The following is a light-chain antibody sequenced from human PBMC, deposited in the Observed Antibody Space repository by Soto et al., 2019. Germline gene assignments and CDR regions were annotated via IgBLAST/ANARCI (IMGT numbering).Light chain of an antibody. V-gene: IGKV1-5*01. J-gene: IGKJ2*01. Sequence: DIQMTQSPSSLSASVGDRVTITCRASQSINHWLAWYQQKPWKAPKFLIYDASTLKNGVPSRFSGRGSGTEFTLTISSLQPDDVATYYCQQYDSHPYTFGQGTKVEI. CDR2: DAS. CDR3: QQYDSHPYT. CDR1: QSINHW.